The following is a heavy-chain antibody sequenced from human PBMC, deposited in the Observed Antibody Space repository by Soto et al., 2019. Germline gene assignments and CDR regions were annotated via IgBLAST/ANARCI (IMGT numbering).Heavy chain of an antibody. Sequence: QVQLQESGPGLVKPSQTLSLTCTVSGGSISSGGYYWSWIRQHPGKGLEWIGYIYYSGSTYYNPSLKRRVTISVDTSKNQFSLKLSSVTAADTAVYYCARGQGPIFDSTPPTDWGQGTLVTVSS. V-gene: IGHV4-31*03. J-gene: IGHJ4*02. D-gene: IGHD3-3*01. CDR2: IYYSGST. CDR1: GGSISSGGYY. CDR3: ARGQGPIFDSTPPTD.